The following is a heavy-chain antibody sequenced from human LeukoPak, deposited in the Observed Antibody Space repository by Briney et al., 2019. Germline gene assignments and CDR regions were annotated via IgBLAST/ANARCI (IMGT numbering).Heavy chain of an antibody. J-gene: IGHJ4*02. Sequence: ASVKVSCKASGYTFTGYYMHWVRQAPGQGLEWMGGIIPIFGTANYAQKFQGRVTITADESTSTAYMELSSLRSEDTAVYHCARDTPSGLWGQGTLVTVSS. V-gene: IGHV1-69*13. CDR1: GYTFTGYY. CDR3: ARDTPSGL. CDR2: IIPIFGTA. D-gene: IGHD5-12*01.